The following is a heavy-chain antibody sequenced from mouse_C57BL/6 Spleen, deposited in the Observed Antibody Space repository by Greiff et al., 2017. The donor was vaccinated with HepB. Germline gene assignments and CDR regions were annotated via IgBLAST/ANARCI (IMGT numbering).Heavy chain of an antibody. J-gene: IGHJ1*03. Sequence: VQLQQSGPELVKPGASVKISCKASGYTFTDYYMNWVKQSHGKSLEWIGDINPNNGGTSYNQKFKGKATLTVDKSSSTAYMELRSLTSEDSAVYYCARRIITTVVENWYFDVWGTGTTVTVSS. V-gene: IGHV1-26*01. CDR1: GYTFTDYY. CDR2: INPNNGGT. CDR3: ARRIITTVVENWYFDV. D-gene: IGHD1-1*01.